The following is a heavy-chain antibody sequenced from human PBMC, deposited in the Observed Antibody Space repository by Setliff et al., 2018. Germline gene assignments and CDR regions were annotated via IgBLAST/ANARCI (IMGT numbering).Heavy chain of an antibody. V-gene: IGHV3-15*01. CDR3: ARDITKWGYFFDY. CDR1: GFTFSNAW. Sequence: GGSLRLSCAASGFTFSNAWMTWGRQAPGKGLEWVGRIKSKADGGTTDYVAPVKGRFTISRDDSKSSLYLQMNSLRAEDTAVYYCARDITKWGYFFDYWGLGTLVTVSS. D-gene: IGHD3-10*01. CDR2: IKSKADGGTT. J-gene: IGHJ4*02.